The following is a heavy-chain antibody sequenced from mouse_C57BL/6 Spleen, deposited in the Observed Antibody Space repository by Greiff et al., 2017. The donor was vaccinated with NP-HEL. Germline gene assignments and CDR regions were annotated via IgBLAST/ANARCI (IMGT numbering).Heavy chain of an antibody. CDR1: GFTFSAYG. D-gene: IGHD4-1*01. CDR2: ISSGSSTI. CDR3: ARAGTDY. J-gene: IGHJ2*01. V-gene: IGHV5-17*01. Sequence: EVQRVESGGGLVKPGGSLKLSCAASGFTFSAYGMHWVRQAPEKGLEWVAYISSGSSTIYYADTVKGRFTISRDNAKNTLFLQMTSLRSEDTAMYYCARAGTDYWGQGTTLTVSS.